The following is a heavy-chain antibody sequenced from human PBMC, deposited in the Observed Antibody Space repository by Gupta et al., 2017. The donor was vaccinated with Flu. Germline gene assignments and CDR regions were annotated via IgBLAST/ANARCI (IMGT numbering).Heavy chain of an antibody. Sequence: TFSSYGMNWVRQAPGKGLEWISSISRSSGNSYDADSVRGRFTISRDNAKNSLYLQMDSLGVDDTARYYWATQVDNTTWFVYWGQGAQVTVSS. J-gene: IGHJ4*02. CDR2: ISRSSGNS. D-gene: IGHD1-1*01. CDR3: ATQVDNTTWFVY. CDR1: TFSSYG. V-gene: IGHV3-21*06.